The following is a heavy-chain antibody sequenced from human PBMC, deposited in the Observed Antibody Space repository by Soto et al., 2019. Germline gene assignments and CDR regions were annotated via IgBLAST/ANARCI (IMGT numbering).Heavy chain of an antibody. CDR2: IYRTGNT. Sequence: SETLSLTCTVSGDSMTSGDYSWSWIRQPPGKGLEWLGYIYRTGNTHYSPSLKSRVSISQDRSKNQFSLELTSVTAADTAVYYCARGDYQYSIDYWGQGTLITVSS. V-gene: IGHV4-30-2*01. CDR3: ARGDYQYSIDY. CDR1: GDSMTSGDYS. D-gene: IGHD2-2*01. J-gene: IGHJ4*02.